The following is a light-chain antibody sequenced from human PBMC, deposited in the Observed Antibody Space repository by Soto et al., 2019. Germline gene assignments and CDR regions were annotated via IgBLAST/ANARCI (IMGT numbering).Light chain of an antibody. CDR1: QSVSSN. V-gene: IGKV3-15*01. J-gene: IGKJ1*01. Sequence: IGMKQSPATLSVKPGERATLSCRASQSVSSNLAWYQQKPGQAPRLLIYGASTRATGIPARFSGSGSVTNFTLTISRLEPEDFAVYYCQQFGISPWTFGQRTNVAIK. CDR3: QQFGISPWT. CDR2: GAS.